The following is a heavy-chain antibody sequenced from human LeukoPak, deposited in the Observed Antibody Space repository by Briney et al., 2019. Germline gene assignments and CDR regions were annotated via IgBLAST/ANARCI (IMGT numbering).Heavy chain of an antibody. CDR2: INHSGST. D-gene: IGHD3-22*01. V-gene: IGHV4-34*01. CDR1: GGSFSGYY. CDR3: ARGKDYYDSSGYYY. Sequence: SETLSLTCAVYGGSFSGYYWNWIRQPPGKGLEWIGEINHSGSTNYNPSLKSRVTISVDTSKNQFSLKLSSVTAADTAVYYCARGKDYYDSSGYYYWGQGTLVTVSS. J-gene: IGHJ4*02.